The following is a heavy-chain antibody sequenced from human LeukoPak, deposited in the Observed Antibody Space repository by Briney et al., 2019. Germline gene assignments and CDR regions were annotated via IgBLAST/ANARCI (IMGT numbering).Heavy chain of an antibody. CDR1: GYSITTGYY. V-gene: IGHV4-38-2*02. CDR2: ISHSATT. Sequence: SETLSLTCTVSGYSITTGYYWGWLRQSPGTGLEWIGSISHSATTYYNPSLKSRVTISVDTSKNQFSLKLSSVTAADTAVYYCARDSHGYSSSSHLGYWGQGTLVTVSS. J-gene: IGHJ4*02. CDR3: ARDSHGYSSSSHLGY. D-gene: IGHD6-6*01.